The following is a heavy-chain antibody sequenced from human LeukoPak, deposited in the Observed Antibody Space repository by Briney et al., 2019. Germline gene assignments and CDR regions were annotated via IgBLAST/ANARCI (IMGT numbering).Heavy chain of an antibody. Sequence: GGSLRLSCAASGFNVSRNYMSWVRQAPGKGLEWVANIKHDGTEKYYVDSVKGRFTISRDNANNSLYLQMNSLRAEDTAVYYCTGGGGNFDYWGQGILVTVSS. CDR3: TGGGGNFDY. CDR2: IKHDGTEK. J-gene: IGHJ4*02. V-gene: IGHV3-7*05. CDR1: GFNVSRNY. D-gene: IGHD4-23*01.